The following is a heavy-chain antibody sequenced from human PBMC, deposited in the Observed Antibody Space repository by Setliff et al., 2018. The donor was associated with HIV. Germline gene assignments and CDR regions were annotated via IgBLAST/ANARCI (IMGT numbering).Heavy chain of an antibody. CDR3: ARRTFGSVRIDP. J-gene: IGHJ5*02. CDR2: ISSGST. V-gene: IGHV4-4*08. Sequence: KTSETLSLTCTVSGGSISSYYWSWIRQPPGKGLEWIGYISSGSTNYNPSLKSRVTISVDTSKNQFSLNLDSVTTTDTAVYYCARRTFGSVRIDPWGQGTLVTVSS. CDR1: GGSISSYY. D-gene: IGHD3-16*01.